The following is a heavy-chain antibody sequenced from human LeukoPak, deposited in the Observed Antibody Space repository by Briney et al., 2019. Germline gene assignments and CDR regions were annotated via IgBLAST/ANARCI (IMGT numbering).Heavy chain of an antibody. J-gene: IGHJ6*03. CDR2: INPNSGGT. D-gene: IGHD6-13*01. CDR1: GYTFTGYY. V-gene: IGHV1-2*02. CDR3: ARSNSSSWYDYYYYYMDV. Sequence: ASVKVSCKASGYTFTGYYMHWVRQAPGQGLEWMGWINPNSGGTNYAQKFQGRVTMTRDTSISTAYMELSRLRSDDTAVYYCARSNSSSWYDYYYYYMDVWGKGTTVTVSS.